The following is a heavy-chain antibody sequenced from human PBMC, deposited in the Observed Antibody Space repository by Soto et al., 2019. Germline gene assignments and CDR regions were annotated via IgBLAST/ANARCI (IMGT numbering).Heavy chain of an antibody. Sequence: QVQLQESGPGLVKPSQTLSLTCTVSGGSISSGGYYWSWIRQHPGKGLEWIGYIYYSGSTYYNPSPKSRVTISVDTSKNQFSLKLSCVTAADTAVYYCARGDGDYGMDVWGQGTTVTVSS. CDR1: GGSISSGGYY. CDR3: ARGDGDYGMDV. J-gene: IGHJ6*02. CDR2: IYYSGST. D-gene: IGHD4-17*01. V-gene: IGHV4-31*03.